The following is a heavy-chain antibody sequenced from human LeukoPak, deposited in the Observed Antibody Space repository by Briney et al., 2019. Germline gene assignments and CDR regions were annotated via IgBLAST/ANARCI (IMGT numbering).Heavy chain of an antibody. CDR3: AREGIVVVPAAIPYYYYGMDV. D-gene: IGHD2-2*01. CDR1: GFTFSSYA. Sequence: GRSLRLSCAASGFTFSSYAMHWVRQAPGKGLEWVAVISYDGSNKYYADSVKGRFTISRDNSKNTLHLQMNSLRDEDTAVYYCAREGIVVVPAAIPYYYYGMDVWGQGTTVTVSS. J-gene: IGHJ6*02. V-gene: IGHV3-30-3*01. CDR2: ISYDGSNK.